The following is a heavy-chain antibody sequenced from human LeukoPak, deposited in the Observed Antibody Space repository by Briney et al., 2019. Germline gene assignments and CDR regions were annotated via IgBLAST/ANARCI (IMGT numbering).Heavy chain of an antibody. V-gene: IGHV1-69*05. CDR2: IIPIFGTA. D-gene: IGHD2-15*01. Sequence: SVKVSCKASGYTFTDYSMYWVRQAPGQGLEWMGGIIPIFGTANYAQKFQGRVTITTDESTSTAYMELSSLRSEDTAVYYCARLQARCSGGSCYQDYWGQGTLVTVSS. J-gene: IGHJ4*02. CDR1: GYTFTDYS. CDR3: ARLQARCSGGSCYQDY.